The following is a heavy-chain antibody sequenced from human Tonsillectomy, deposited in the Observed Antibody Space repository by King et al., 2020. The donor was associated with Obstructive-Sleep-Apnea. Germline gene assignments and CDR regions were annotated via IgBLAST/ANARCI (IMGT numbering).Heavy chain of an antibody. CDR3: AKFERWDYYYYGMDV. V-gene: IGHV3-23*04. Sequence: VQLVESGGGLVQPGGSLRLSCAASGFTFSSYAMSWVRQPPGKGLEWVSAISGSGGSTYYADSVKDRFTISRDNSKNTLHLQINSLRAEDTAVYYCAKFERWDYYYYGMDVWGQGTTVTVSS. CDR1: GFTFSSYA. J-gene: IGHJ6*02. CDR2: ISGSGGST. D-gene: IGHD4-23*01.